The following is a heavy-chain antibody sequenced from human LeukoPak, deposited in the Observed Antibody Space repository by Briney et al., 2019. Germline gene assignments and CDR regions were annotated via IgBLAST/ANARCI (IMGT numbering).Heavy chain of an antibody. CDR3: ARDQAPMAYFDY. Sequence: SETLSLTCTVSGGSISSYYWSWIRQPAGKGLEWIGRIYTSGSTNYNPSLMSRVTMSVDTSKNQFSLKLSSVTAADTAVYYCARDQAPMAYFDYWGQGTLVTVSS. D-gene: IGHD3-10*01. V-gene: IGHV4-4*07. CDR2: IYTSGST. CDR1: GGSISSYY. J-gene: IGHJ4*02.